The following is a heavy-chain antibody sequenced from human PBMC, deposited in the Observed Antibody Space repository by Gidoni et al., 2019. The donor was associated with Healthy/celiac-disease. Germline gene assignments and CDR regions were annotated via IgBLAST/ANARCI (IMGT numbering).Heavy chain of an antibody. CDR3: ALESYGRVFGY. CDR2: INSDGSST. Sequence: EVQLVESGGGLVQPGGSLRLSCAPSGFTFSSYWMHWVRQAPGKGLVWVTRINSDGSSTSYADSVKGRFTISRDNAKNTLYLQMNSLRAEDTAVYYCALESYGRVFGYWGQGTLVTVSS. J-gene: IGHJ4*02. CDR1: GFTFSSYW. V-gene: IGHV3-74*01. D-gene: IGHD5-18*01.